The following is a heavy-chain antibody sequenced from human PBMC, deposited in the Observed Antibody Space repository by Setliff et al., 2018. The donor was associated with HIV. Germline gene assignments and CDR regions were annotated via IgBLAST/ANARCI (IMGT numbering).Heavy chain of an antibody. D-gene: IGHD5-12*01. CDR1: GGIFSRFA. J-gene: IGHJ4*02. CDR2: IIPIFGTA. CDR3: ARGKTWLRFLDY. Sequence: GASLKVSCKASGGIFSRFAFSWVRQAPGQGLEWMGGIIPIFGTANYAQKFQGRVTVTMDTSTSTAYMELRSLKSDDTAVYYCARGKTWLRFLDYWGQGTLVTVSS. V-gene: IGHV1-69*05.